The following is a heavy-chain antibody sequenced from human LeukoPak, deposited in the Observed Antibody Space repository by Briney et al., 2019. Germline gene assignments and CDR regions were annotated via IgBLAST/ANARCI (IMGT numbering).Heavy chain of an antibody. CDR2: IYSVGST. D-gene: IGHD6-19*01. Sequence: GGSLRLSCAASGFTVSSNYMSWVRQAPGKGLEWVSVIYSVGSTYYADSVKGRFTISRDNSKNTLYLQMNSLRAEDTAVYYCASLLSRGQWLPPSGAFDIWGQGTMVAVSS. J-gene: IGHJ3*02. CDR3: ASLLSRGQWLPPSGAFDI. V-gene: IGHV3-53*01. CDR1: GFTVSSNY.